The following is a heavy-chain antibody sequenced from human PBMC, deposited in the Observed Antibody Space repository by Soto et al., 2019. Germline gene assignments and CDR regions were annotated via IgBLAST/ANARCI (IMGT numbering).Heavy chain of an antibody. CDR3: AASIFYYGMDV. CDR1: GYTSTNYW. J-gene: IGHJ6*02. CDR2: IYPGDSDT. V-gene: IGHV5-51*01. Sequence: PGESLKISCKGSGYTSTNYWIGWVRQMPGKGPEWMGIIYPGDSDTKYNPSFQGQVTISADKSITTTYQQWSSLKASDTAIYYCAASIFYYGMDVWGQGTTVTV.